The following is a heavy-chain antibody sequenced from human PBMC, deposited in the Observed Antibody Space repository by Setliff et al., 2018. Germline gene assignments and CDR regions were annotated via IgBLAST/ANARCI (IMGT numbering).Heavy chain of an antibody. D-gene: IGHD2-15*01. CDR1: GHIFSSYG. Sequence: ASVKVSCKASGHIFSSYGISWVRQAPGQGLEWMGWISSYNDVTNYEQRFQGRVTMTTDTSASAAYMELRGLRPDDTAIYYCAISSLSICSGGSCPNAFDIWGQGTLVPVSS. CDR3: AISSLSICSGGSCPNAFDI. CDR2: ISSYNDVT. J-gene: IGHJ3*02. V-gene: IGHV1-18*01.